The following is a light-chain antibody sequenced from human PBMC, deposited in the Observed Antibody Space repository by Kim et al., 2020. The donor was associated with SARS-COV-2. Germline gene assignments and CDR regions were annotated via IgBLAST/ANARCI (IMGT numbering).Light chain of an antibody. Sequence: ALSKTVRITCQGDSLRNYYASWYRQKPGQAPVLVIYGKNNRPSGIPDRFSGSSSGNTASLTITGAQAEDEADYYCNSRDSSGNHLVFGTGTKVTVL. V-gene: IGLV3-19*01. J-gene: IGLJ1*01. CDR2: GKN. CDR1: SLRNYY. CDR3: NSRDSSGNHLV.